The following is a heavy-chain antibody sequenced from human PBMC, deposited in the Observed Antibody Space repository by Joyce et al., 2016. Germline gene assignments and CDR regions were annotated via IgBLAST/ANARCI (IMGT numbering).Heavy chain of an antibody. Sequence: EVQLVESGGGLVKPGESLRLSCTASGFIFSRYSMTWVRQAPGKGLEWVSSISRDNTYIFHADSGKGRFTISRDNARNSLYLQMNSLRAEDTAVYYCARDVLTTVTKAYGYWGQGTLVAVSS. J-gene: IGHJ4*02. V-gene: IGHV3-21*01. D-gene: IGHD4-11*01. CDR3: ARDVLTTVTKAYGY. CDR1: GFIFSRYS. CDR2: ISRDNTYI.